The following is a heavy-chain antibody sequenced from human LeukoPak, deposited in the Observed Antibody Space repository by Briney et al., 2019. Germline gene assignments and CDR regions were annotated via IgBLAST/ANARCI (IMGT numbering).Heavy chain of an antibody. J-gene: IGHJ4*02. D-gene: IGHD5-18*01. CDR3: ARSARAYTAFDY. V-gene: IGHV3-21*01. Sequence: GGSLRLSCAASGFTFSSYSMNWVRQAPGKGLEWVSSISSSSSYINYADSVKGRFTISRDNAKNSLYLQMNSLRAEDTAVYYCARSARAYTAFDYWGQGTLVTVSS. CDR1: GFTFSSYS. CDR2: ISSSSSYI.